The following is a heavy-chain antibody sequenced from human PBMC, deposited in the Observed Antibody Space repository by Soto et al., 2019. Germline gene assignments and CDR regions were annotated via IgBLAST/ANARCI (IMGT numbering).Heavy chain of an antibody. CDR1: GFTFSEAW. D-gene: IGHD2-2*01. Sequence: PGGSLRLSCAASGFTFSEAWMSWVRQAPGKGLEWVGRIKSRTDGGTTDYAAPVKGRFTISRDDSKNTLYLQMNSLKTEDTAVYYCTTDTTEKDIVLVPAALDYWGQGTLVTVSS. CDR2: IKSRTDGGTT. V-gene: IGHV3-15*01. CDR3: TTDTTEKDIVLVPAALDY. J-gene: IGHJ4*02.